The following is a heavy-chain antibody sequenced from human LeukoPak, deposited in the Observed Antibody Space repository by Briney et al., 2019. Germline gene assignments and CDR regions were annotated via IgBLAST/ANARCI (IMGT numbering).Heavy chain of an antibody. Sequence: PGGSLRLSCAASGFTFSNYDMHWVRQITGKGLEWVSAIGTAGATYYPGSVKGRFTVSRENAENSLYLQMNSLGVGDTAVYYCARELIFNDGFDALDIWGQGTMVTVSS. CDR2: IGTAGAT. V-gene: IGHV3-13*04. CDR3: ARELIFNDGFDALDI. J-gene: IGHJ3*02. D-gene: IGHD2-21*02. CDR1: GFTFSNYD.